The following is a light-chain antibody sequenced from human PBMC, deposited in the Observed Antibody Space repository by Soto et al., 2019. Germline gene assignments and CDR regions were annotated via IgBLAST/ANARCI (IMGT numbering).Light chain of an antibody. V-gene: IGKV1-5*03. J-gene: IGKJ5*01. CDR2: KAS. CDR3: QQANSFPFT. Sequence: DIHMSLSPSTLSGSVGDRVTITCRASQTISSWLAWYQQKPGKAPKLLIYKASTLKSGVPSRFSGSGSGTEFTLTISSLQPDDFATYYCQQANSFPFTFGQGTRLEI. CDR1: QTISSW.